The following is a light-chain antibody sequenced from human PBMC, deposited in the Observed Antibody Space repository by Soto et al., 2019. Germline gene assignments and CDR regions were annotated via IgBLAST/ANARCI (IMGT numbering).Light chain of an antibody. CDR3: QQLKSSPLT. CDR2: AAS. CDR1: QGISLF. Sequence: DIQLTQSPSFLSASVGDTVSITCRASQGISLFLAWYQQRPGKAPDLLIYAASSLESGVPSRFSGSGSGTEFTLTINSLQPEDFATYYCQQLKSSPLTFGGGTKVEIK. V-gene: IGKV1-9*01. J-gene: IGKJ4*01.